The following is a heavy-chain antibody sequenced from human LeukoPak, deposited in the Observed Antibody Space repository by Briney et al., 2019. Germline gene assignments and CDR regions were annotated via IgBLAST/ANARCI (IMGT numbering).Heavy chain of an antibody. V-gene: IGHV4-4*07. J-gene: IGHJ4*02. CDR1: GGSISSYY. D-gene: IGHD6-19*01. CDR3: AGGDSGWYGFDY. CDR2: FYSSEST. Sequence: SETLSLTCTVSGGSISSYYWSWIRQSAGKGLEWIGRFYSSESTNYNPSLKSRATMSVDTSKNQFSLKLSSMTAADTAVYYCAGGDSGWYGFDYWGQGTLVTVSS.